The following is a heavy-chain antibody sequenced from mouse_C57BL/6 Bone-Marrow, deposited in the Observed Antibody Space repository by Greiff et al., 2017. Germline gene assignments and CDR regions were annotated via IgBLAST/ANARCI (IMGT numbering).Heavy chain of an antibody. CDR3: ERWGQLRFPFAY. D-gene: IGHD3-3*01. V-gene: IGHV5-6*01. CDR2: ISSGGSYT. J-gene: IGHJ3*01. Sequence: EVQLVESGGDLVKPGGSLKLSCAASGFTFSSYGMSWVRQTPDKSLEWVATISSGGSYTYYPHSVKGRFTFSRDNAKNTPYLQVSSLKSEDTAMYYGERWGQLRFPFAYWGQGTLVTVSA. CDR1: GFTFSSYG.